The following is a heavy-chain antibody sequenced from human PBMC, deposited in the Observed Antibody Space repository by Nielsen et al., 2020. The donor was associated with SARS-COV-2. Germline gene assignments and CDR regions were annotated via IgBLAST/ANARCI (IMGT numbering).Heavy chain of an antibody. CDR2: ISSGSSTM. CDR1: GFTFTDFA. CDR3: ATDGQAFEY. V-gene: IGHV3-48*04. Sequence: GESLKISCAASGFTFTDFAMNWVRQAPGKGLEWLSYISSGSSTMYYADSVKGRFTISRNNAENSAYLQMNSLRAEDTGLYYCATDGQAFEYWGRGTLVSVSS. D-gene: IGHD4-17*01. J-gene: IGHJ4*02.